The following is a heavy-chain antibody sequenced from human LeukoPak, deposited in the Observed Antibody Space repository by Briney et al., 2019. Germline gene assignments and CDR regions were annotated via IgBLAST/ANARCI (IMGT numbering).Heavy chain of an antibody. V-gene: IGHV3-30*02. CDR1: GFTFSSYG. Sequence: GGSLRLSRAASGFTFSSYGMHWVRQAPGKGLEWVAFIRYDGSNKYYADSVKGRFTISRDNSKNTLYLQMNSLRAEDTAVYYCVVYSSSWYGPQDYFDYWGQGTLVTVSS. D-gene: IGHD6-13*01. CDR3: VVYSSSWYGPQDYFDY. J-gene: IGHJ4*02. CDR2: IRYDGSNK.